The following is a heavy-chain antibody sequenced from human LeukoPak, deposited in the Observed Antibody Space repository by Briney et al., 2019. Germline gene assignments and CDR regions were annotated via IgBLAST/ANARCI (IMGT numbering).Heavy chain of an antibody. D-gene: IGHD6-13*01. Sequence: GGSLRLSCAASGSTFSSYAMHWVRQAPGKGLEWVSGISDSGGSTYYADAVKGRFTISRDNSKSTPYLQMNSLRAEDTAVYYCAKGSSPLGHFDYGGQGTLVTVSS. V-gene: IGHV3-23*01. J-gene: IGHJ4*02. CDR3: AKGSSPLGHFDY. CDR2: ISDSGGST. CDR1: GSTFSSYA.